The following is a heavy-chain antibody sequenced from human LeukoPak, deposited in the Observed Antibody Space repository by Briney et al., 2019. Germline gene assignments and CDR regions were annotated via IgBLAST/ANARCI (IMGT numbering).Heavy chain of an antibody. D-gene: IGHD3-10*01. CDR1: GYTFTGYY. Sequence: EASVKVSCMASGYTFTGYYMHWVRQAPGQGLEWMGWINPNSGGTNYAQKFQGRVTMTRDTSISTAYMELSRLRSDDTAVYYCARERLLWFGVNDAFDIWGQGTMVTVSS. CDR2: INPNSGGT. CDR3: ARERLLWFGVNDAFDI. V-gene: IGHV1-2*02. J-gene: IGHJ3*02.